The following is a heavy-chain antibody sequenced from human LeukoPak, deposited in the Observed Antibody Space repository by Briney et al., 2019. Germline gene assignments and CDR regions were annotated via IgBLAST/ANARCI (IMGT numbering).Heavy chain of an antibody. J-gene: IGHJ6*03. CDR3: ARSAPYYYGSGTLDYYYYYMDV. D-gene: IGHD3-10*01. V-gene: IGHV3-30*03. CDR1: GFTFSSYG. CDR2: ISYDGSNK. Sequence: PGGSLRLSCAASGFTFSSYGMHWVRQAPGEGLEWVAVISYDGSNKYYADSVKGRFTISRDNSKNSLYLQMNSLRAEDTAVYYCARSAPYYYGSGTLDYYYYYMDVWGKGTTVTVSS.